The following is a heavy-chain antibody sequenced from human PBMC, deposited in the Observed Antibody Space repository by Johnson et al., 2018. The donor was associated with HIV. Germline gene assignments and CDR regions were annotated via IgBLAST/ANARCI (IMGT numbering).Heavy chain of an antibody. CDR2: ISSSGSTI. D-gene: IGHD1-1*01. J-gene: IGHJ3*02. V-gene: IGHV3-11*04. Sequence: QVQLVESGGGLVKPGGSLRLSCAASGFTFSDYYMSWIRQAPGKGLEWVSYISSSGSTIYYADSVKGRFTISRDKAKNSLYLQMNSLSAEDTAVYYSARDPDGPTGTTYPVAAFDIWGQGTMVTVSS. CDR3: ARDPDGPTGTTYPVAAFDI. CDR1: GFTFSDYY.